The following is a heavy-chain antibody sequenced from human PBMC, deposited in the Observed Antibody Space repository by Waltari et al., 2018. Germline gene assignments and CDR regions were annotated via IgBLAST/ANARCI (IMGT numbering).Heavy chain of an antibody. CDR1: GFTFSSYS. CDR3: ARSSPHYEFWSGYSYYYGMDV. V-gene: IGHV3-21*01. D-gene: IGHD3-3*01. Sequence: EVQLVESGGGLVKPGGSLRLSCAASGFTFSSYSMNWVRQAPGKAREWVSSISSSSYIYYADSVKGRFTISRDNAKNSLYLQMNSLRAEDTAVYYCARSSPHYEFWSGYSYYYGMDVWGQGTTVTVSS. CDR2: ISSSSYI. J-gene: IGHJ6*02.